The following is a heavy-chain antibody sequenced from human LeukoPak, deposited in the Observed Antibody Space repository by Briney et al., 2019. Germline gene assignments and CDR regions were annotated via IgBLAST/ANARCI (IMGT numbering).Heavy chain of an antibody. D-gene: IGHD2-2*01. V-gene: IGHV1-2*02. Sequence: ASVKVSCKASGYTFTGYYMHWVRQAPGQGLEWMGWINPNSGGTNYAQKFQGRVTMTRDTSISTAYMELSRLRSEDTAVYYCARSPLKNVVVPAAILVGDYFDYWGQGTLVTVSS. J-gene: IGHJ4*02. CDR1: GYTFTGYY. CDR2: INPNSGGT. CDR3: ARSPLKNVVVPAAILVGDYFDY.